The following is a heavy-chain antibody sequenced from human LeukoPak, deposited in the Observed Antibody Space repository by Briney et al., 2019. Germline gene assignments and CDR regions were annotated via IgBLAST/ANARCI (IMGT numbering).Heavy chain of an antibody. CDR1: GFTLSSYS. CDR3: ATALDYDDSRDY. D-gene: IGHD4-17*01. Sequence: GGSLRLSCAASGFTLSSYSMNWVRQAPGKGLEWVSYISDSSITIYYADSVTGRFTTSRDNAKNSLHLQMNSLRAEDTAVYYCATALDYDDSRDYWGQGTLVTVSS. V-gene: IGHV3-48*04. CDR2: ISDSSITI. J-gene: IGHJ4*02.